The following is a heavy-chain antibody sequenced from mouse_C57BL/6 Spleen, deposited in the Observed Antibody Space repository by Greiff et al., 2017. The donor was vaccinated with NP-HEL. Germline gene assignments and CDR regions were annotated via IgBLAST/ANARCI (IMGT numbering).Heavy chain of an antibody. V-gene: IGHV1-82*01. Sequence: QVQLQQSGPELVKPGASVKISCKASGYAFSSSWMNWVKQRPGKGLEWIGRIYPGDGDTNYNGKFKGKATLTADKSSSTAYMQHSSLTSEDSALYICARGRPLWSGWYFDVWGTGTTVTVSS. CDR2: IYPGDGDT. J-gene: IGHJ1*03. D-gene: IGHD1-1*02. CDR1: GYAFSSSW. CDR3: ARGRPLWSGWYFDV.